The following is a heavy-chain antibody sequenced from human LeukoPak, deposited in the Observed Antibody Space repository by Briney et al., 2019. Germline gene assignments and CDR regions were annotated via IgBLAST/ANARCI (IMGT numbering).Heavy chain of an antibody. CDR1: GDSISSSSYF. D-gene: IGHD5-24*01. CDR2: IYYSGST. J-gene: IGHJ4*02. Sequence: SETLSLTCTASGDSISSSSYFWGWLRQPPGKGLEWIGSIYYSGSTSYSPSLKSRVTISVDTSKSQFSLKLSSVTAADTAVYYCASDRRRDGYNFDIWGQGTLVTVSS. CDR3: ASDRRRDGYNFDI. V-gene: IGHV4-39*07.